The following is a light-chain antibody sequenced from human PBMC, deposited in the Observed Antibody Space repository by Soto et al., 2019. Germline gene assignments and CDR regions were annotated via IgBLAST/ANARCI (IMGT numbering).Light chain of an antibody. CDR1: SSDVGGYNY. CDR2: DVS. Sequence: QSVLTQPRPVSGSPGQSVTISCTGTSSDVGGYNYVSWYQQHPGKAPKLMIYDVSKRPSGVPDRFSGSKSGNTASLTISGLQAEDEAYYYCCSYAGSYTFYVFGTGTKV. V-gene: IGLV2-11*01. J-gene: IGLJ1*01. CDR3: CSYAGSYTFYV.